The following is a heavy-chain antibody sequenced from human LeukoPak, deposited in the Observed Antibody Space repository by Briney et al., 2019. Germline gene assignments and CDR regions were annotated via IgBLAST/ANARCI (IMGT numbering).Heavy chain of an antibody. J-gene: IGHJ4*02. CDR3: SYYRDSGGQSNRYDY. Sequence: KTGGSLRLSCAVSGFTLSNAWMKWVRQAPGKGLEWVGRSKSKADGGTTDYAAPVKGRFTISRDDSKNTLFLQMNSLKTEDTAMYYCSYYRDSGGQSNRYDYWGQGTLVTVSS. CDR1: GFTLSNAW. CDR2: SKSKADGGTT. D-gene: IGHD3-22*01. V-gene: IGHV3-15*01.